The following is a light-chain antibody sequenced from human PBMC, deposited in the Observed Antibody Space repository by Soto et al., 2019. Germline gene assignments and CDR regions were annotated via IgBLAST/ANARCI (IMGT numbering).Light chain of an antibody. Sequence: QSALTQPLSASGSPGQSVTISCTGTSSDVGGYNYVSWYQHHPGKAPKLMIYEVSKRPSGVPDRFSGSKSGNTASLTVSGLQNEDEDDYLCSSYAGSSNYVFGTGTKVTVL. CDR2: EVS. J-gene: IGLJ1*01. V-gene: IGLV2-8*01. CDR3: SSYAGSSNYV. CDR1: SSDVGGYNY.